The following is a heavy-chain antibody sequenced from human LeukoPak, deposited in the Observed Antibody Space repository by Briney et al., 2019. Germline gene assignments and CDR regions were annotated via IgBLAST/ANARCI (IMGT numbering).Heavy chain of an antibody. J-gene: IGHJ6*03. Sequence: GASVKVSCKASGYTFTSYDINWVRQATGQGLEWMGWMNPNSGNTGYAQKFQGRVTITRNTSISTAYMELSSLRSEDTAVYYCARGASYDFWSGYYTHYYMDVWGKGTTVTVSS. V-gene: IGHV1-8*03. CDR3: ARGASYDFWSGYYTHYYMDV. CDR1: GYTFTSYD. CDR2: MNPNSGNT. D-gene: IGHD3-3*01.